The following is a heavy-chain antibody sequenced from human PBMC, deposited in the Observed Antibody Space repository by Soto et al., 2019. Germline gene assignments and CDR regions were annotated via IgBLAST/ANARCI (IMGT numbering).Heavy chain of an antibody. V-gene: IGHV4-59*01. CDR1: GGSISSYY. J-gene: IGHJ4*02. CDR2: IYYSGST. D-gene: IGHD3-22*01. CDR3: ARSSGYYWDFDY. Sequence: SETLSLTCTVSGGSISSYYWSWIRQPPGKGLEWIGYIYYSGSTNYNPSLKSRVTISLDTSKNQFSLKLSSVTAADTAVYYCARSSGYYWDFDYWGQGTLVTVSS.